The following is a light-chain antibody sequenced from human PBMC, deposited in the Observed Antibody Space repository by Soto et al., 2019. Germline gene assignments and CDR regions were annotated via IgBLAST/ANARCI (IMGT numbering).Light chain of an antibody. CDR3: SSYAGINTDVV. V-gene: IGLV2-8*01. CDR2: EVT. J-gene: IGLJ2*01. CDR1: SSDVGGYGY. Sequence: QSVLTQPPSASGSPGQSVTISCTGISSDVGGYGYVSWYQQHPGKAPKLMIFEVTKRASGVPNRFSGSKSGNTASLTVSGLQAEDEADYYCSSYAGINTDVVFGGGNKLTVL.